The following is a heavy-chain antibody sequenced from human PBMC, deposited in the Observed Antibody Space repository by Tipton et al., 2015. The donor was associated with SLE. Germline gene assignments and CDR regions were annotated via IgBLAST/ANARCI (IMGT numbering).Heavy chain of an antibody. J-gene: IGHJ4*02. CDR2: IYYSGST. CDR1: GGSISSYY. V-gene: IGHV4-59*01. D-gene: IGHD3-3*01. Sequence: TLSLTCTVSGGSISSYYWSWIRQPPGKGLEWIGYIYYSGSTNYNPSLKSRVTISVDTSKNQFSLKLSSVTAADTAVYYCARSPRGGGYYPCYFDYWGQGTLVTVSS. CDR3: ARSPRGGGYYPCYFDY.